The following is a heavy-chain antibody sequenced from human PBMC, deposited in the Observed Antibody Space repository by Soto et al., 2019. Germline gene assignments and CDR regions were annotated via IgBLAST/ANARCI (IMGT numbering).Heavy chain of an antibody. D-gene: IGHD1-26*01. J-gene: IGHJ3*02. CDR3: AKEVTIVGATPDAFDI. Sequence: GGSLRLSCAASGFTFSSYAMSWVRQAPGKGLEWVSAISGSGGSTYYADSVKGRFTISRDNSKNTLYLQMNSLRAEDTAVYYCAKEVTIVGATPDAFDIWGQGTMVTVSS. CDR1: GFTFSSYA. CDR2: ISGSGGST. V-gene: IGHV3-23*01.